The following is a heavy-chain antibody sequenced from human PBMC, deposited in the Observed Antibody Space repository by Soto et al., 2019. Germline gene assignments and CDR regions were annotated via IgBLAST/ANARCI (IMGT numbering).Heavy chain of an antibody. CDR3: AKGKIRLAAFDI. V-gene: IGHV3-30*18. D-gene: IGHD4-17*01. CDR2: ISYDGSNK. CDR1: GFTFSSYG. Sequence: GGSLRLSCAASGFTFSSYGMHWVRQAPGKGLEWVAVISYDGSNKYYADSVKGRFTISRDNFNNTLYLQMNSLRAEDTAVYYCAKGKIRLAAFDIWGQGTMVTVSS. J-gene: IGHJ3*02.